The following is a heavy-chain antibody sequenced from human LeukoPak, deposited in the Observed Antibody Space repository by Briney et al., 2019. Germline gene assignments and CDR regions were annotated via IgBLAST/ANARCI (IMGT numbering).Heavy chain of an antibody. Sequence: GGSLRLSCVVSGFTLSNYNMHWVRQIPGKGLEWLAFSLFDGSSTKYADSVKGRFTISRDNSKNTLYLQMNTPRIDDTGVYYCAKQKMSGAYLPDQWGQGIQVTVSS. D-gene: IGHD3-10*01. J-gene: IGHJ4*02. CDR3: AKQKMSGAYLPDQ. V-gene: IGHV3-30*02. CDR1: GFTLSNYN. CDR2: SLFDGSST.